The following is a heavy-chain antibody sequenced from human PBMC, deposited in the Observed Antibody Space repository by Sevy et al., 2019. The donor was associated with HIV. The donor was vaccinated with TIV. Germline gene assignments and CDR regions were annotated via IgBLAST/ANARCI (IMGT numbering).Heavy chain of an antibody. CDR2: ISWNSDNI. D-gene: IGHD6-13*01. CDR3: VKDIGAAGNGWHFDL. V-gene: IGHV3-9*01. CDR1: GITFDDYA. Sequence: GGSLRLSCAASGITFDDYAMHWVRQAPGKGLEWVSGISWNSDNIVYADSVKGRFPISRDNGRNSLYLQMNSLRADDTARYFCVKDIGAAGNGWHFDLWGRGTLVTVSS. J-gene: IGHJ2*01.